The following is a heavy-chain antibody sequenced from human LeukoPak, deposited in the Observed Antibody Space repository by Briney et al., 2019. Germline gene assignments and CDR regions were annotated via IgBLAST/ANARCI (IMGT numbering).Heavy chain of an antibody. Sequence: ASVKVACKASGYTFTGYYMHWVRQAPGQGLEWMGRINPNSGGTNYAQKFQGRVTMTRDTSISTAYMELSRLRSDDTAVYYCATTPRVTIFGVVIWWFDPWGQGTLVTVSS. CDR1: GYTFTGYY. D-gene: IGHD3-3*01. V-gene: IGHV1-2*06. CDR3: ATTPRVTIFGVVIWWFDP. CDR2: INPNSGGT. J-gene: IGHJ5*02.